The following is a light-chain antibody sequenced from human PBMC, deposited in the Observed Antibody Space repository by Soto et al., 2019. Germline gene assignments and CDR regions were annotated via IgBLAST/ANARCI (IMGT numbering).Light chain of an antibody. V-gene: IGKV3-15*01. CDR2: AAS. J-gene: IGKJ1*01. CDR3: QQYNNRPPWT. Sequence: EIVLTQSPGTLSLSPGERATLSCRASQTVSSIYLAWYQQKPGQAPRLLIFAASTRATGIPARFGGSGSGTEFSLTITSLQSEDFALYYCQQYNNRPPWTFGQGTKV. CDR1: QTVSSIY.